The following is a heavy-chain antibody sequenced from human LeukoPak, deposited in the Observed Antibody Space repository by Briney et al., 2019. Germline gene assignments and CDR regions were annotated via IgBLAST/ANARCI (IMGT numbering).Heavy chain of an antibody. Sequence: ASVKVSCKASGYTFTSYGISWVRQAPGQGLEWMGWISAYNGNTNYAQKFQGRVTMTRDTSISTAYMELSRLRSDDTAVYYCARDIVVVPAATGDYWGQGTLVTVSS. CDR3: ARDIVVVPAATGDY. CDR1: GYTFTSYG. J-gene: IGHJ4*02. CDR2: ISAYNGNT. V-gene: IGHV1-18*01. D-gene: IGHD2-2*01.